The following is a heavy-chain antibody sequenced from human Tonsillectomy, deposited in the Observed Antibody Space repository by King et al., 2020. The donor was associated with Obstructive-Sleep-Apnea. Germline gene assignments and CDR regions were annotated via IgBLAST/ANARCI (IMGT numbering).Heavy chain of an antibody. Sequence: QLVQSGGGVVQPGRSLRLSCAASGFTFSNYGMHWVRQAPGKGLEWVAFIRYDGSNKYYADSVKGRFIISRDNSKNTLYLQMNSLRAEDTAVYYCAKEGGSDGPSSGGYSYYGMDVWGQGTTVTVSS. CDR1: GFTFSNYG. CDR3: AKEGGSDGPSSGGYSYYGMDV. CDR2: IRYDGSNK. V-gene: IGHV3-30*02. D-gene: IGHD1-26*01. J-gene: IGHJ6*02.